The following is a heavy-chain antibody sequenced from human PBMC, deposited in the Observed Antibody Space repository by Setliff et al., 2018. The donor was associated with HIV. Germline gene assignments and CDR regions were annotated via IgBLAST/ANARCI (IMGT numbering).Heavy chain of an antibody. J-gene: IGHJ6*03. CDR2: INHSGST. CDR1: GDSISRSSFF. D-gene: IGHD1-26*01. Sequence: PSETLSLTCSVSGDSISRSSFFWTWIRQPPGKGLEWIGEINHSGSTHYNPSLKSRFIISVDTSKNQFSLKVNSMTAADTAVYYCARGARLLAAYSDRWDYFYMAVWGKGTTVTVSS. V-gene: IGHV4-39*07. CDR3: ARGARLLAAYSDRWDYFYMAV.